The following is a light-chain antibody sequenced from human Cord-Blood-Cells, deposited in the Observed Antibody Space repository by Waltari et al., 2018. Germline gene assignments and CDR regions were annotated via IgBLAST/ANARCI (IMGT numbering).Light chain of an antibody. CDR1: SRDVGSYNL. V-gene: IGLV2-23*01. Sequence: QSALTQPASVSGSPGQSITISCTGTSRDVGSYNLFSWSQHHPGKAPKLMIYEGSKRPSGVSNRFSGSKSGNTASLTISGLQAEDEADYYCCSYAGSRNVVFGGGTKLTVL. CDR2: EGS. CDR3: CSYAGSRNVV. J-gene: IGLJ2*01.